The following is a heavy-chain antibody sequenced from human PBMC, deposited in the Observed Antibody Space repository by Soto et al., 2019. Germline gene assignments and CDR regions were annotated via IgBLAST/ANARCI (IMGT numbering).Heavy chain of an antibody. V-gene: IGHV5-51*01. CDR1: GYSFTNYW. J-gene: IGHJ5*02. CDR2: IYPDDSDT. Sequence: PGESLKISCKGSGYSFTNYWIGWVRQMPGKGLEWMGMIYPDDSDTKYSPSFQGQVTFSADKYINTTYLQWSSLKASDTAIYYCARLEWLSIDAWLDPWGQGTLVTVS. D-gene: IGHD3-3*01. CDR3: ARLEWLSIDAWLDP.